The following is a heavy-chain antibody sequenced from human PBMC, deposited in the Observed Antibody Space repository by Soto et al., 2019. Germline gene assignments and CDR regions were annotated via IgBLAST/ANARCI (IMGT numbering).Heavy chain of an antibody. CDR1: GFTFSDYA. CDR3: ARELVGGLYDVDV. Sequence: QVHLVESGGGVVQPGRSLRLSCAASGFTFSDYAMHWVRQAPGKGLEWVALIWYDGSDKYYADSAKGRFTVSRDNSKNTLYLQMDSLRVEDTATYYCARELVGGLYDVDVWGQGTTVTVSS. CDR2: IWYDGSDK. V-gene: IGHV3-33*01. D-gene: IGHD3-10*01. J-gene: IGHJ6*02.